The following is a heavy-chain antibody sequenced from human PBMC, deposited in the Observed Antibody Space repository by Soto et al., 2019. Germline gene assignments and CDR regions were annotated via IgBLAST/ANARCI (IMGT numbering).Heavy chain of an antibody. Sequence: GGSLRLSCEASGFTFSNHGMHWVRQAPGRGLEWVAVIASDGRDKKFANSVKGRFTISRDNSRDTLYLQMDSLGLDDTALYYCAKDRAVRAASYYLHYWAQGTLVTVS. CDR3: AKDRAVRAASYYLHY. CDR1: GFTFSNHG. D-gene: IGHD3-10*02. V-gene: IGHV3-30*18. J-gene: IGHJ4*02. CDR2: IASDGRDK.